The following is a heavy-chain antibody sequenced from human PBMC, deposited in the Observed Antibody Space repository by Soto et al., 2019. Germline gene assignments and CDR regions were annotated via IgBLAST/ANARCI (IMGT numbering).Heavy chain of an antibody. CDR2: IYHSGST. V-gene: IGHV4-4*02. CDR3: ASYRGALYFES. D-gene: IGHD3-16*01. CDR1: GGSISSSNW. Sequence: SETLSLTCAVSGGSISSSNWWSWVRQPPGKGLEWIGEIYHSGSTNYNPSLKSRVTISVDKSKSQFSLKLTSVTVADTAVYYCASYRGALYFESWGPGILVTVSS. J-gene: IGHJ4*02.